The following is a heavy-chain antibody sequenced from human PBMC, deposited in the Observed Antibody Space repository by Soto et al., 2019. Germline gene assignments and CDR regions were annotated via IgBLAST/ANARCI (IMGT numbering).Heavy chain of an antibody. Sequence: SETLSLTCAVYGGSFSGYYWSWIRQPPGKGLEWIGEIDHSGSTNYNPSLKSRVTISVDTSKNQFSLKLSSVTAADTAVYYCARGTGVGYYYAMDVWGQGTTVTVSS. V-gene: IGHV4-34*01. CDR3: ARGTGVGYYYAMDV. CDR1: GGSFSGYY. CDR2: IDHSGST. J-gene: IGHJ6*02.